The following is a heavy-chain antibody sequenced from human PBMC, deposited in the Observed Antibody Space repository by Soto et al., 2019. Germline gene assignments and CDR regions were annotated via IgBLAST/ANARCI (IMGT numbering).Heavy chain of an antibody. CDR1: GFSVSGNC. V-gene: IGHV3-53*01. CDR3: ARDCSSTSCYTPHYGMDV. J-gene: IGHJ6*02. CDR2: IYSDGST. D-gene: IGHD2-2*02. Sequence: PGGSLRLSCAASGFSVSGNCMSWVRQAPGKGLEWVSVIYSDGSTYYADSVKGRFTISRDNSKNTLYLQMNSLRAEDTAVYYCARDCSSTSCYTPHYGMDVWGQGTTVTVSS.